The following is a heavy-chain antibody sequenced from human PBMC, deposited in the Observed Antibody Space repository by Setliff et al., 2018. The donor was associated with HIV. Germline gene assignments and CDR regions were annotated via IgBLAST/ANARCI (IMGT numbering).Heavy chain of an antibody. CDR3: ARDLGGYCSGGGCYD. V-gene: IGHV3-48*01. D-gene: IGHD2-15*01. CDR1: GFTFRSYS. J-gene: IGHJ4*02. Sequence: LRLSCAASGFTFRSYSMNWVRQAPGKGLEWVAYISSSSSTISYADSVKGRFAISRDNAKNSLYLQINSLRAEDTAVYYCARDLGGYCSGGGCYDWGQGTLVTVSS. CDR2: ISSSSSTI.